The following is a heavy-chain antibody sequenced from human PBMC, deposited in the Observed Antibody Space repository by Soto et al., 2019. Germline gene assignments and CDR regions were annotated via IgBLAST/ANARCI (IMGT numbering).Heavy chain of an antibody. CDR2: VNPNSGYT. CDR1: GYTFTSQD. Sequence: ASVKVSCKASGYTFTSQDINWVRQATGQGLEWMGWVNPNSGYTGYAQEFQGRVTMTRDTSTGTAYLELSRLRSDDAAMYYCARGITSGYEAYYFDYWDQGTTVTVSS. V-gene: IGHV1-8*01. J-gene: IGHJ4*02. D-gene: IGHD3-22*01. CDR3: ARGITSGYEAYYFDY.